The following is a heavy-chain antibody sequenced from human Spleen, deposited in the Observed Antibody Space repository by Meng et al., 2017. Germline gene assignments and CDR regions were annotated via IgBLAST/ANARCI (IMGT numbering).Heavy chain of an antibody. J-gene: IGHJ4*02. CDR1: GYTFTSYY. V-gene: IGHV1-2*02. D-gene: IGHD6-13*01. CDR3: ARRGSSWHGFDY. Sequence: ASVKVSCKASGYTFTSYYMHWVRQAPGQGLEWMGWINPNSGGTNYAQKFQGRVTMTRDTSISTAYMELSRLRSDDTAVYYCARRGSSWHGFDYWGQGTLVTVSS. CDR2: INPNSGGT.